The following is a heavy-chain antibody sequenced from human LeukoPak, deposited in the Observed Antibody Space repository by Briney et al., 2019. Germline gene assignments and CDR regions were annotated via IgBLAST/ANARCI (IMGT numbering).Heavy chain of an antibody. CDR1: GFTFSSYA. Sequence: GGSLRLSCAASGFTFSSYAMHWVRQAPGKGLEWVSGISGRGTNKDYADSVNGRFTISRDNSKNTVYLQVNSLRAEDTAVYYCVGRSCSGSSCYAFDYWGQGTLVTVSS. J-gene: IGHJ4*02. CDR3: VGRSCSGSSCYAFDY. V-gene: IGHV3-23*01. D-gene: IGHD2-2*01. CDR2: ISGRGTNK.